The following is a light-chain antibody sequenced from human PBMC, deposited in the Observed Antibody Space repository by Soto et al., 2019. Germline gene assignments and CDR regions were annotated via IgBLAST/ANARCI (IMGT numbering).Light chain of an antibody. V-gene: IGKV1-17*01. CDR1: QGIRND. Sequence: DIQVTQSPPTLSASFLDRVTITCRASQGIRNDLGWYQQRPGKAPELLIYGASTLRTGVASRFSGSGSGTDFTLTISSLQPEDFAVYYCQQRSNWPETFGPGTKV. CDR2: GAS. CDR3: QQRSNWPET. J-gene: IGKJ3*01.